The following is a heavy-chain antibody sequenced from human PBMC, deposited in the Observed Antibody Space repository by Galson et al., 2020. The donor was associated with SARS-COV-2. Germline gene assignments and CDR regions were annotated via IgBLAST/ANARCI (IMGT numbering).Heavy chain of an antibody. CDR1: GFTFSTYG. CDR3: ARYSGDDNGWYEMNCFDP. D-gene: IGHD6-19*01. CDR2: ISDSGGAT. V-gene: IGHV3-23*01. Sequence: TGGSLRLSCEASGFTFSTYGMTWARQAPGKGLEWVSSISDSGGATYYADSVKARFTISRDNSKNTLYLQMFSLRAEDSALYYCARYSGDDNGWYEMNCFDPWGQGTLVTVSS. J-gene: IGHJ5*02.